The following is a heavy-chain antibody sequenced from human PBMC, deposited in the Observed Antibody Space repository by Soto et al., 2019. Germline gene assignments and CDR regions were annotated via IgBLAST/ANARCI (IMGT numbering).Heavy chain of an antibody. CDR1: GFTLSSNG. J-gene: IGHJ3*02. Sequence: PGGSLRLSCAASGFTLSSNGMHWVRQAPGKGLEWVAFIWYDGSDKYYADSVKGRFTISRDDSKNTLYLQMNSLRAEDTAVYYCARDRYPNYPPDAFDIWGQGTLVTVSS. CDR3: ARDRYPNYPPDAFDI. CDR2: IWYDGSDK. V-gene: IGHV3-33*01. D-gene: IGHD4-4*01.